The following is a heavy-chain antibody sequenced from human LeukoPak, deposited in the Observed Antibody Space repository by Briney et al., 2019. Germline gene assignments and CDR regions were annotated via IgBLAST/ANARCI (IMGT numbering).Heavy chain of an antibody. V-gene: IGHV3-23*01. Sequence: PGGSLRLSCAASGFTFSSNAMSWVRQAPGKGLEWVSAISGSDARTYYADSVKGRFTISRDNSKNTLYLQMSSLRDEDTAVYYCAKPLSGWYSFDYWGQGTLVTVSS. D-gene: IGHD6-19*01. CDR3: AKPLSGWYSFDY. CDR1: GFTFSSNA. CDR2: ISGSDART. J-gene: IGHJ4*02.